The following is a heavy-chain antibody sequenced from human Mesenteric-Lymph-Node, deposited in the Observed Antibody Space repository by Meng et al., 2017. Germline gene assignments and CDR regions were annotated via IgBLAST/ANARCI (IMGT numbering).Heavy chain of an antibody. CDR2: IYYSGST. CDR3: ARVSSGWDYFDY. J-gene: IGHJ4*02. V-gene: IGHV4-31*03. CDR1: GGSVSSGGYY. Sequence: VVPPESGPGLVQPSQALSLTCTVSGGSVSSGGYYWTWIRQHPGKGLEWFGHIYYSGSTFYNPSLKRRVIISIDTSKNQFSLNLRSVTAADTAVYYGARVSSGWDYFDYWGQGTLVTVSS. D-gene: IGHD6-19*01.